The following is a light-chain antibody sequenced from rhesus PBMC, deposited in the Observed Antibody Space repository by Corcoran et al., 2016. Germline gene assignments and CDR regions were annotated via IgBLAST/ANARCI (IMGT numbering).Light chain of an antibody. CDR2: GAS. CDR1: QSVSSY. J-gene: IGKJ2*01. V-gene: IGKV3S11*01. CDR3: LQSVNWPQYT. Sequence: QIVLTQSPATLALSPGERATLSCRASQSVSSYLSWFQQKPRQAPRLLIYGASTRATGIPDRFSGSGSGTEFTLTISSLEPEDVGVYFCLQSVNWPQYTFGQGTKVEIK.